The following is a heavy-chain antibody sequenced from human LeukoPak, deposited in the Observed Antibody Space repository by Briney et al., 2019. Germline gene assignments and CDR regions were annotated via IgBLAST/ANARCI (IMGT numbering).Heavy chain of an antibody. CDR1: GGSISSSGFY. CDR3: ARDSSGWQRYNWFDP. D-gene: IGHD6-19*01. Sequence: SETLSLTCTVSGGSISSSGFYWGWIRQPPGKGLEWIGSIYYSGSTYYNPSLKSRVTISVDTSKNQFSLKLSSVTAADTAVYYCARDSSGWQRYNWFDPWGQGTLVTVSS. CDR2: IYYSGST. V-gene: IGHV4-39*07. J-gene: IGHJ5*02.